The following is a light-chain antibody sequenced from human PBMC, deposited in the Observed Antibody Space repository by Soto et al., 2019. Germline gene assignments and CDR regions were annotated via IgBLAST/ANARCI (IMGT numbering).Light chain of an antibody. J-gene: IGLJ3*02. CDR3: SSYTISSTWV. CDR2: EVS. V-gene: IGLV2-14*01. CDR1: RSDVGGYDY. Sequence: QSALTQPASVSGSPGQSITISCTGTRSDVGGYDYVSWYQQLPGKAPKLMIYEVSNRPSGVSNRFSGSKSGNTASLTISGLQAEDEGDYYCSSYTISSTWVFGGGTKLTVL.